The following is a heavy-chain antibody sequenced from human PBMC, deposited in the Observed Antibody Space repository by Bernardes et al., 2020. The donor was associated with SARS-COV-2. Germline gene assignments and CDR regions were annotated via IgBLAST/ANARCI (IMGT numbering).Heavy chain of an antibody. CDR3: ARQHSSGWYEYYYYYGMDV. Sequence: SETLSLTRTVSGGSISSSSYYWGWIRQPPGKGLEWIGSIYYSGSTYYNPSLKSRVTISVDTSKNQFSLKLSSVTAADTAVYYCARQHSSGWYEYYYYYGMDVWGQGTTVTVSS. CDR2: IYYSGST. CDR1: GGSISSSSYY. V-gene: IGHV4-39*01. D-gene: IGHD6-19*01. J-gene: IGHJ6*02.